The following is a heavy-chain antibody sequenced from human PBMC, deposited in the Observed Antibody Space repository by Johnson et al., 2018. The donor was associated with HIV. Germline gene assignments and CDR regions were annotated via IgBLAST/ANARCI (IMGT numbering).Heavy chain of an antibody. CDR2: ISYDGSNK. CDR1: GFVFSDSH. J-gene: IGHJ3*01. Sequence: VQLVESGGGVVQPGGSLRVSCLASGFVFSDSHMSWVRQAPGKGLEWVAVISYDGSNKYYAESVKGRFTISRDNSTNTRYLQMNSLRAEDTAVYYCAKDRTNWGYDAFDVWGQGTTVTVSS. CDR3: AKDRTNWGYDAFDV. V-gene: IGHV3-30*18. D-gene: IGHD7-27*01.